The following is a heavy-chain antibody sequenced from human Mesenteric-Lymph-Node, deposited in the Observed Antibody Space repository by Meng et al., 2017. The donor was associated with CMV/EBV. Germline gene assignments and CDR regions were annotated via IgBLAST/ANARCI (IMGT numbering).Heavy chain of an antibody. CDR2: IYPDDSEI. D-gene: IGHD3-3*01. Sequence: KVSCKGSGYSFTTNWIGWVRQMPGKGLEWMGMIYPDDSEIRYSPSFQGQVTISADKSISAAYLQWSSLKASDTAMYYCARAYYDFWSAYSTKAFDIWGQGTMVTVSS. J-gene: IGHJ3*02. CDR1: GYSFTTNW. CDR3: ARAYYDFWSAYSTKAFDI. V-gene: IGHV5-51*01.